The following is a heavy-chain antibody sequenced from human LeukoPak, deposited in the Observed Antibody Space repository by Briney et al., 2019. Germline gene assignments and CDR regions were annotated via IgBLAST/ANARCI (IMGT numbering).Heavy chain of an antibody. CDR3: ARDARAPNYYYGMDV. Sequence: SETLSLTCTVSGVSISSYYWGWIRQPPGKGLEWIGSIYHSGSTYYNPSLKSRVTISVDTSKNQFSLKLSSVTAADTAVYYCARDARAPNYYYGMDVWGKGTTVTVSS. V-gene: IGHV4-38-2*02. J-gene: IGHJ6*04. CDR1: GVSISSYY. CDR2: IYHSGST.